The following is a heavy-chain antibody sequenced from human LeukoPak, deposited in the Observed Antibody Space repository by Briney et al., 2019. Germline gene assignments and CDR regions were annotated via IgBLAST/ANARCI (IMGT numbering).Heavy chain of an antibody. CDR2: ITWNSDDM. CDR1: GFSFEAYG. D-gene: IGHD1-1*01. J-gene: IGHJ4*02. CDR3: TRVTSWRTGFDY. Sequence: HPGGSLRLSCAASGFSFEAYGMYWVRQAPGKGLEWVSGITWNSDDMAYADSVKGRFTISRDNAKNCLYLQMNSLIVEDTALYYCTRVTSWRTGFDYWGQGTLVTVSS. V-gene: IGHV3-9*01.